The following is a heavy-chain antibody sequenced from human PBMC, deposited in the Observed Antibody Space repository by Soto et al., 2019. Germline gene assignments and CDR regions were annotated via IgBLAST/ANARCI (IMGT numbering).Heavy chain of an antibody. CDR1: GYAFTSYW. V-gene: IGHV5-51*01. D-gene: IGHD2-2*01. Sequence: PGESLKISCTGSGYAFTSYWIAWVRQMPGKGPEWMGIIYPGDSDTRYSPSFQGQVTISADKSITTAYLQWSSLKASDTAMYYCARGYCTTTICDPWFDPWGQGTLVTVSS. CDR3: ARGYCTTTICDPWFDP. J-gene: IGHJ5*02. CDR2: IYPGDSDT.